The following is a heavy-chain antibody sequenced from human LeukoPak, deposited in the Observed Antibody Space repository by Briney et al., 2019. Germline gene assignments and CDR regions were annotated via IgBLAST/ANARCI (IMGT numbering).Heavy chain of an antibody. V-gene: IGHV3-74*01. J-gene: IGHJ3*01. D-gene: IGHD6-25*01. CDR3: AREVFEGQRQSDAFDV. Sequence: GGSLRLSCAASGFTFSSHWMHWVRQAPGEGLVWVSRVNGPGDWTHYADSVRGRFIISRDNAENTISLQMNNLRAEDTAVYFCAREVFEGQRQSDAFDVWGQGTMVSVSS. CDR1: GFTFSSHW. CDR2: VNGPGDWT.